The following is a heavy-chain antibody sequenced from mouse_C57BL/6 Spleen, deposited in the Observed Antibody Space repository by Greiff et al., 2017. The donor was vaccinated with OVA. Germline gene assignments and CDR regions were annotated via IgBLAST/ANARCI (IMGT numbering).Heavy chain of an antibody. CDR2: IDPSDSET. D-gene: IGHD2-4*01. Sequence: QVQLQQPGAELVRPGSSVKLSCKASGYTFTSYWMHWVKQRPIQGLEWIGNIDPSDSETHYNQKFKDKATLTVDKSSSTAYMQLSSLTSEDSAVYYCARGYDYDNYFDVWGTGTTVTVSS. CDR3: ARGYDYDNYFDV. CDR1: GYTFTSYW. J-gene: IGHJ1*03. V-gene: IGHV1-52*01.